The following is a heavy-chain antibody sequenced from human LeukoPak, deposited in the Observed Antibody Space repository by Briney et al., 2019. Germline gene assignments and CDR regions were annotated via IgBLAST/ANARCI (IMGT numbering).Heavy chain of an antibody. CDR3: ARDRGSYYYDSSGFDP. J-gene: IGHJ5*02. Sequence: KPSETLSLTSTVSGGSISSYYWSWIRQPPGKGLEWIGYIYYSGSTNYNPSLKSRVTISVDTSKNQFSLKLSSVTAADTAVYYCARDRGSYYYDSSGFDPWGQGTLVTLSS. D-gene: IGHD3-22*01. CDR1: GGSISSYY. V-gene: IGHV4-59*01. CDR2: IYYSGST.